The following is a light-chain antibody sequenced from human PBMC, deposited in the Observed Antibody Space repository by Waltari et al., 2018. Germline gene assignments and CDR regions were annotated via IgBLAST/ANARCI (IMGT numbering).Light chain of an antibody. CDR1: QSVNSNY. Sequence: EIVLTQSPGTLSLSPGERATLSCRASQSVNSNYLAWYQQKPGQAPRLLIYGASSRATGIPDRFSGSGSGTDFIFTISRLEPEDFAVYYCQQYGSSPPYTFGLGTKLEIK. CDR2: GAS. CDR3: QQYGSSPPYT. V-gene: IGKV3-20*01. J-gene: IGKJ2*01.